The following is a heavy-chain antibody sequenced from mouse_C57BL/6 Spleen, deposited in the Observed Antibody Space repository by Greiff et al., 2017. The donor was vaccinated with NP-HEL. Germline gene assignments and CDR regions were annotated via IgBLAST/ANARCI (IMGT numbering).Heavy chain of an antibody. J-gene: IGHJ4*01. Sequence: VQLQQSGAELVRPGASVTLSCKASGYTFTDYEMHWVKQTPVHGLEWIGAIDPETGGTAYNQKFKGKAILTADKSSSTAYMELRSLTSEDSAVYYCTRLLPPYAMDYWGQGTSVTVSS. CDR1: GYTFTDYE. CDR3: TRLLPPYAMDY. CDR2: IDPETGGT. V-gene: IGHV1-15*01. D-gene: IGHD5-1*01.